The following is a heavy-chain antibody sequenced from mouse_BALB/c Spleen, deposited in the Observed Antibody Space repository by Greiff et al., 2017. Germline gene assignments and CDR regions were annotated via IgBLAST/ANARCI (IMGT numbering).Heavy chain of an antibody. Sequence: EVQRVESGGGLVKPGGSLKLSCAASGFTFSSYAMSWVRQTPEKRLEWVASISSGGSTYYPDSVKGRFTISRDNARNILYLQMSSLRSEDTAMYYCARGGDYGSAEAMDYWGQGTSVTVSS. D-gene: IGHD1-1*01. CDR3: ARGGDYGSAEAMDY. CDR2: ISSGGST. V-gene: IGHV5-6-5*01. CDR1: GFTFSSYA. J-gene: IGHJ4*01.